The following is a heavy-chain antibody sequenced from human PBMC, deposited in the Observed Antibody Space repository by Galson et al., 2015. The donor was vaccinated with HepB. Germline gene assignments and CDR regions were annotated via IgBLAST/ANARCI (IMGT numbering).Heavy chain of an antibody. Sequence: SLRLSCAASGFTFSSYGMHWVRQAPGKGLEWVAVIWYGGSNKYYADSVKGRFTISRDNSKNTLYLQMNSLRAEDTAVYYCARIMTTVVLDYWGQGTLVTVSS. CDR2: IWYGGSNK. D-gene: IGHD4-23*01. J-gene: IGHJ4*02. CDR1: GFTFSSYG. CDR3: ARIMTTVVLDY. V-gene: IGHV3-33*01.